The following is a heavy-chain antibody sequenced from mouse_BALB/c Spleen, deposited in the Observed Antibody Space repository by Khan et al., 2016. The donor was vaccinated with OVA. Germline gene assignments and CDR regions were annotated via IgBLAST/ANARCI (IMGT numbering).Heavy chain of an antibody. J-gene: IGHJ2*01. CDR3: VRLEDK. Sequence: QVQLKQSGPGLVAPSQSLSITCTVSGFSLTSYGVNWVRQPPGKGLEWLGVIWAGGSTNYNSALMSRLSTSKDNTKSQASLKMNSLQTDDTAMYYCVRLEDKWGQGTTLTVSS. CDR1: GFSLTSYG. CDR2: IWAGGST. V-gene: IGHV2-9*02.